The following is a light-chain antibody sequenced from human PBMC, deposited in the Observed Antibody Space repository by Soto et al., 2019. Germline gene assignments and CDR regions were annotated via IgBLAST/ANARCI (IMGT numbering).Light chain of an antibody. CDR3: QQYDNSIT. V-gene: IGKV3-20*01. J-gene: IGKJ5*01. Sequence: EIVLTQSPGTLSLSPGETATLSYRASQSVSSNNLAWYHQKPGQTPSLLIYDASTRATGIPDRFSGSGSGTDFTLTISRLEPEDFTVYYCQQYDNSITFGQGTRLEIE. CDR1: QSVSSNN. CDR2: DAS.